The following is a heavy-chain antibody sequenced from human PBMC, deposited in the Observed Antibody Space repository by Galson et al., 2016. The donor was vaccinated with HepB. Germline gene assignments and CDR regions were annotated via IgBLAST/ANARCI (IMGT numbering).Heavy chain of an antibody. Sequence: SLRLSCAGSGFRFSSYSMNWVRQAPGKGLEWISYISTSSETISYADSVKGRFTISRGNARNSVSLLMNSLRVEDTAVYYCAKAGVYNWNDVDLEYWGQGTLVTVSS. CDR1: GFRFSSYS. D-gene: IGHD1-1*01. V-gene: IGHV3-48*03. J-gene: IGHJ4*02. CDR2: ISTSSETI. CDR3: AKAGVYNWNDVDLEY.